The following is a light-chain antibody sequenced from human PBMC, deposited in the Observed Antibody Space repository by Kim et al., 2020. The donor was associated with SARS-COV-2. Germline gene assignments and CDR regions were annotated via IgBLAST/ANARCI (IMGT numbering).Light chain of an antibody. J-gene: IGKJ2*01. V-gene: IGKV4-1*01. Sequence: RATINCKSSQSILHSSNNKTSLAWYQQKPGQPPKLLIYWASRREPGVPDRLSGSGSGTDFTLTISSLQAEDVAVYSCQQYYTPPYTFGQGTKLEI. CDR2: WAS. CDR3: QQYYTPPYT. CDR1: QSILHSSNNKTS.